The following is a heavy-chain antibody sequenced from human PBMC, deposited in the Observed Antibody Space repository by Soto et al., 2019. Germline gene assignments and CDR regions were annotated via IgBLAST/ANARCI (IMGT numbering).Heavy chain of an antibody. J-gene: IGHJ4*02. CDR3: ARWTFSYGPNLHYFDF. CDR2: IFHTGGT. V-gene: IGHV4-30-2*01. CDR1: GGSISSGGHS. D-gene: IGHD5-18*01. Sequence: QLQLQESGAGLVKPSQTLSLTCTVSGGSISSGGHSWSWIRQPPGKGLEWIGFIFHTGGTYYTPSLQSRLSVSLDLFKNQFSLKLYSVTAADTAIYYCARWTFSYGPNLHYFDFWGQGSLVTVSS.